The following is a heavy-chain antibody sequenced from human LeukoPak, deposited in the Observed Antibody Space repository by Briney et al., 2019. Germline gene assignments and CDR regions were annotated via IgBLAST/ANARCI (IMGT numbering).Heavy chain of an antibody. V-gene: IGHV4-59*01. CDR2: IYYSGST. Sequence: PSETLSLTCIVSGGSISSYYWSWIRQPPGKGLEWIGYIYYSGSTNYNPSLKSRVTISVDTSKNQFSLKLSSVTAADTAVYYCARGRTRGYSFSWGQGTLVTVSS. CDR1: GGSISSYY. CDR3: ARGRTRGYSFS. D-gene: IGHD5-18*01. J-gene: IGHJ5*02.